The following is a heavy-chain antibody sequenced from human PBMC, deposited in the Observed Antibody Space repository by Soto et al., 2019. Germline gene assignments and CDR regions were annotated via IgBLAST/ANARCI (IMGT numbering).Heavy chain of an antibody. Sequence: GASVKVSCKASGGTSSSYAISWVRQAPGQGLEWMGGIIPIFGTANYAQKFQGRVTITADESTSTAYMELSSLRSEDTDVYYCARAGYSTGFNWFDPWGQGTLVTVSS. V-gene: IGHV1-69*13. J-gene: IGHJ5*02. CDR2: IIPIFGTA. CDR1: GGTSSSYA. D-gene: IGHD3-9*01. CDR3: ARAGYSTGFNWFDP.